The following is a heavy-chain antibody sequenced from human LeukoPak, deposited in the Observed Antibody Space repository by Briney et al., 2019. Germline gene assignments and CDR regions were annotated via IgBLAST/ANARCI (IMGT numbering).Heavy chain of an antibody. CDR2: IIPILGIA. D-gene: IGHD3-10*01. CDR3: ASATKGRRDAFDI. V-gene: IGHV1-69*04. J-gene: IGHJ3*02. Sequence: GASVKVSCKASGYSITSYGISWVRQAPGQGLEWMGRIIPILGIANYAQKFQGRVTITADKSTSTAYMELSSLRSEDTAVYYCASATKGRRDAFDIWGQGTMVTVSS. CDR1: GYSITSYG.